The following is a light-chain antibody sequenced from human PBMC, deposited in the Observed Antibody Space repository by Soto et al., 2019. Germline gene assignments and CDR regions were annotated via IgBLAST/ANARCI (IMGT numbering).Light chain of an antibody. Sequence: SVLTQPASVSAYPGQSITISCTGTSSDVGTYKYVSWYQHHPGKAPKLMIYDVSNRPSGVSNRFSGSKSGNTASLIISGLQTEDEADYYCSSYTTSSTLVFGGGTKVTVL. J-gene: IGLJ2*01. CDR3: SSYTTSSTLV. CDR2: DVS. V-gene: IGLV2-14*03. CDR1: SSDVGTYKY.